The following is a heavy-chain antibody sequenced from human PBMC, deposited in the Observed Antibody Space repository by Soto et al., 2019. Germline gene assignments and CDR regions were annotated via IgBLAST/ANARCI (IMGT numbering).Heavy chain of an antibody. CDR1: GGTFSTYA. D-gene: IGHD2-15*01. J-gene: IGHJ4*02. V-gene: IGHV1-69*01. CDR3: ARDYGHDCSGGNCYVYL. Sequence: QVQLVQSGAELKKPGSSVKVSCKASGGTFSTYAINWVRQAPGKGLEWMGGIIPIFGTANYAQKFQGRVTITADESGTTAHMELSSLRSEDTAVYYCARDYGHDCSGGNCYVYLWGQGTLVTVSS. CDR2: IIPIFGTA.